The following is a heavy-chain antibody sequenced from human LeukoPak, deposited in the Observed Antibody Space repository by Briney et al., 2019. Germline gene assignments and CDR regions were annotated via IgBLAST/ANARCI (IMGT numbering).Heavy chain of an antibody. CDR3: ARAPVVVVAAPGTYFDY. J-gene: IGHJ4*02. CDR2: IYYSGST. V-gene: IGHV4-39*07. D-gene: IGHD2-15*01. Sequence: SETLSLTCTVSGGSISSSSYYWGWIRQPPGKGLEWIGSIYYSGSTYYNPSLKSRVTISVETSKNQFSLKLCSVTAADTAVYYCARAPVVVVAAPGTYFDYWGQGTLVTVSS. CDR1: GGSISSSSYY.